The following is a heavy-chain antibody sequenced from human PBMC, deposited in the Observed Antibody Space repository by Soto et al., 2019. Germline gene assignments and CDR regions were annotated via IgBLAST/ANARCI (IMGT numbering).Heavy chain of an antibody. CDR1: GFTFSSYG. CDR3: AKSSLWRGYCSSTSCSSTSVYYYYYMDV. CDR2: ISYDGSNK. V-gene: IGHV3-30*18. Sequence: GGSLRLSCAASGFTFSSYGMHWVRQAPGKGLEWVAVISYDGSNKYYADSVKGRFTISRDNSKNTLYLQMNSLRAEDTAVYYCAKSSLWRGYCSSTSCSSTSVYYYYYMDVWGKGTTVTVSS. J-gene: IGHJ6*03. D-gene: IGHD2-2*01.